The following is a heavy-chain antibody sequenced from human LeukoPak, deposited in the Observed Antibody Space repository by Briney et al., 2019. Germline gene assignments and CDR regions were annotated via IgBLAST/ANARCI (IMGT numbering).Heavy chain of an antibody. D-gene: IGHD3-22*01. CDR1: GGSISSYY. V-gene: IGHV4-59*01. J-gene: IGHJ4*02. Sequence: SETLSLTCTVSGGSISSYYWSWIRQPPGKGLEWIGYIYYTGDTSYSPSLKSRVTISVDTSKNQFSLKLSSVTAADTAVYYCARVANYYDGGGYYFLDYWGLGTQVSVSS. CDR3: ARVANYYDGGGYYFLDY. CDR2: IYYTGDT.